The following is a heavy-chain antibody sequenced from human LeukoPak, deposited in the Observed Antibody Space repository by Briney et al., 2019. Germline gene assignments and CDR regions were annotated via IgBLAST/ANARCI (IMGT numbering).Heavy chain of an antibody. CDR2: VYYSGHT. Sequence: SETLSLTCTVSGGSITNYYWSWIRQPPGKGLESIGSVYYSGHTNYNPSLKSRVTISIDTSKKQFSLKLSCVTAADTAVYYCARWSEGLDYWGQGTLVTVSS. D-gene: IGHD1-26*01. V-gene: IGHV4-59*01. CDR3: ARWSEGLDY. CDR1: GGSITNYY. J-gene: IGHJ4*02.